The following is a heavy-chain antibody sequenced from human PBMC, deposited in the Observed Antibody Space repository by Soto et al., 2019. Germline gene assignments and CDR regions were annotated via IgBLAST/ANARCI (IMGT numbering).Heavy chain of an antibody. CDR1: GYTFTSYG. CDR2: ISAYNGNT. Sequence: GASVKVSCKASGYTFTSYGISWVRQATGQGLEWMGWISAYNGNTNYAQKLQGRVTMTTDTSTSTAYMELRSLRSDDTAVYYCARDWVAGYCSGGSCRPLDYWGQGTLVTVSS. D-gene: IGHD2-15*01. V-gene: IGHV1-18*04. CDR3: ARDWVAGYCSGGSCRPLDY. J-gene: IGHJ4*02.